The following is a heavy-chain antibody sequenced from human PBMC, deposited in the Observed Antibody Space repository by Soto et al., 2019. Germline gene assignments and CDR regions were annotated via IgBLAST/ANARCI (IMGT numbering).Heavy chain of an antibody. CDR2: ISSSSSTI. D-gene: IGHD3-9*01. CDR3: ARGKRYFDWLLYSEPGIGAFDI. J-gene: IGHJ3*02. V-gene: IGHV3-48*01. CDR1: GFTFSSYS. Sequence: EVQLVESGGGLVQPGGSLRLSCAASGFTFSSYSMNWVRQAPGKGLEWVSYISSSSSTIYYADSVKGRFTISRDNAKNSLYLQMNSLRAEDTAVYYCARGKRYFDWLLYSEPGIGAFDIWGQGTMVTVSS.